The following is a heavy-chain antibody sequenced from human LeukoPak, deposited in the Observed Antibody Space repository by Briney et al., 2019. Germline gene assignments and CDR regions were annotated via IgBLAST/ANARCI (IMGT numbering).Heavy chain of an antibody. V-gene: IGHV1-18*01. Sequence: ASVKVSCKASGHTFSHYNINWVRQAPGQGPEWMGWISVDGGNTEYAQNLQGRVSMTADTSTNTIYLELRSLTSDDTGVYYCARDRPPTHWGQGSLVIVSS. CDR1: GHTFSHYN. CDR3: ARDRPPTH. J-gene: IGHJ4*02. D-gene: IGHD4-17*01. CDR2: ISVDGGNT.